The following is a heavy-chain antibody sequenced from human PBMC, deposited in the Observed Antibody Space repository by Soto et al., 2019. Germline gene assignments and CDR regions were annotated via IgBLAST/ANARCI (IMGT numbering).Heavy chain of an antibody. Sequence: LRLSCAASGFTFSSYAMHWVRQAPGKGLEWVAVISYDGSNKYYADSVKGRFTISRDNSKNTLYLQMNSLRAEDTAVYYCAREYFDGEDYWGQGTLVTVSS. J-gene: IGHJ4*02. V-gene: IGHV3-30-3*01. CDR2: ISYDGSNK. D-gene: IGHD4-17*01. CDR1: GFTFSSYA. CDR3: AREYFDGEDY.